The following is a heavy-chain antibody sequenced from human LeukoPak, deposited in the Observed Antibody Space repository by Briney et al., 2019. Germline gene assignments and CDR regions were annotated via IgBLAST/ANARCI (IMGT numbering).Heavy chain of an antibody. Sequence: GGSLRLSCAASGFTFSSYAMHWVRQAPGKGLEWVAVISYDGSNKYYADSVKGRFTISRDNSKNTLYLQMNSLRAEDTAVYYCARDPTAGSGWSGRGYFDYWGQGTLVTVSS. CDR1: GFTFSSYA. CDR2: ISYDGSNK. D-gene: IGHD6-19*01. J-gene: IGHJ4*02. V-gene: IGHV3-30*04. CDR3: ARDPTAGSGWSGRGYFDY.